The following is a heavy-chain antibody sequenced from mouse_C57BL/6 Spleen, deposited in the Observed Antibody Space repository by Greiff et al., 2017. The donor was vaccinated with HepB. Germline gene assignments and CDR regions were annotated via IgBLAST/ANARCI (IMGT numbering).Heavy chain of an antibody. D-gene: IGHD2-4*01. CDR2: IRNKANGYTT. CDR3: ARDMPYDYDDAMDY. Sequence: EVKVVESGGGLVQPGGSLSLSCAASGFTFTDYYMSWVRQPPGKALEWLGFIRNKANGYTTEYSASVKGRFTISRDNSQSILYLQMNALRAEDSATYYCARDMPYDYDDAMDYWGQGTSVTVSS. CDR1: GFTFTDYY. V-gene: IGHV7-3*01. J-gene: IGHJ4*01.